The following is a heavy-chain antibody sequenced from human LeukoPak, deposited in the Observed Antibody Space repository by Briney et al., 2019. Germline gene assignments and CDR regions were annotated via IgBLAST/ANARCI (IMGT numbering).Heavy chain of an antibody. D-gene: IGHD5-24*01. CDR3: ARGRRRDGYIFDY. CDR2: ISRTSSYI. Sequence: GGSLRLSCAASGFTFSTYGMNWVRQAPGKGLEWVSSISRTSSYIYYADSVKGRFTISRDNAKNALYLQTNSLRAEDTAVYYCARGRRRDGYIFDYWGQGTLVTVSS. CDR1: GFTFSTYG. J-gene: IGHJ4*02. V-gene: IGHV3-21*01.